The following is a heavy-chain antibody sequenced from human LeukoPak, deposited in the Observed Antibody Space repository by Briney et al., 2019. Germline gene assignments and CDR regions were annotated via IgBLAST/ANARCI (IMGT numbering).Heavy chain of an antibody. Sequence: ASVKVSCKASGYTFTSYGISWVRQAPGQGREWMGWISAYNGNTNYAQKLHGRVTMTTDTSTSTAYMELRSLRSDDTAVYYCARLGIAAWIPHYFDYWGQGTLVTVSS. V-gene: IGHV1-18*01. CDR1: GYTFTSYG. CDR3: ARLGIAAWIPHYFDY. D-gene: IGHD6-13*01. CDR2: ISAYNGNT. J-gene: IGHJ4*02.